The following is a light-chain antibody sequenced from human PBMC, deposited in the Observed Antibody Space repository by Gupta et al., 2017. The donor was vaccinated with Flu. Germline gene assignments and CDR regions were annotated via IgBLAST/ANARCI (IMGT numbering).Light chain of an antibody. CDR2: QVT. Sequence: QSALTQPASVSGPPGQSITISCAGSSRDIGYNDYVSWYQQRPGEVPKLILYQVTMRPSGISSRFAGSKSGKTATLAISTLQPDDEADYYCASFKSVSTEVFGGGTTISVL. CDR1: SRDIGYNDY. J-gene: IGLJ1*01. V-gene: IGLV2-14*01. CDR3: ASFKSVSTEV.